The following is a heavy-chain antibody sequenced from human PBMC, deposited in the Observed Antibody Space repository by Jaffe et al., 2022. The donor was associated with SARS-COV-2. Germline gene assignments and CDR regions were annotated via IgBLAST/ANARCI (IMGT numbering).Heavy chain of an antibody. V-gene: IGHV2-5*02. J-gene: IGHJ3*02. CDR2: VYWDDDK. Sequence: QSTLKESGPTVVKATESLTLTCTIAGFSLSTIGVGVGWIRQPPRQPLEFLGIVYWDDDKRYSPSLESRLSITRDASKNQVILTMTDVDPVDTATYFCAQRRRYCSGGRCQFGAFETWGQGTVVTVSS. CDR3: AQRRRYCSGGRCQFGAFET. CDR1: GFSLSTIGVG. D-gene: IGHD2-15*01.